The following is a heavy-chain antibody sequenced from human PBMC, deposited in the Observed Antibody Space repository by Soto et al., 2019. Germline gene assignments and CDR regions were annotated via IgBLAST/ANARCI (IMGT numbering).Heavy chain of an antibody. V-gene: IGHV1-3*01. CDR3: ARDRYSSSWYVGALDY. CDR2: INAGNGNT. D-gene: IGHD6-13*01. J-gene: IGHJ4*02. CDR1: GDTFTSYA. Sequence: QVQLVQSGAEVKKPGASVKVSCKASGDTFTSYAIYWVRQAPGQRLEWMGWINAGNGNTRYAQKFQDRVTINRDTSASTVYMDLNSLRSEDTAVYYCARDRYSSSWYVGALDYWGQGSLVTVSS.